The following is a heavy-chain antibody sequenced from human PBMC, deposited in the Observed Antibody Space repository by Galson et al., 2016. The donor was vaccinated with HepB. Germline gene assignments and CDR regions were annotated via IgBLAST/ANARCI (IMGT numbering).Heavy chain of an antibody. CDR3: VRERGYSGYSYYYYLDV. CDR2: ISYVGTNI. V-gene: IGHV3-33*08. D-gene: IGHD5-12*01. CDR1: GFPFSSYG. J-gene: IGHJ6*03. Sequence: SLRLSCAASSGFPFSSYGLHWVRQAPGKALEWVAVISYVGTNIFYADSVKGRFTISRDNSKNTLYLQMNSLRDEDTAVYYCVRERGYSGYSYYYYLDVWGKGTTVTVSS.